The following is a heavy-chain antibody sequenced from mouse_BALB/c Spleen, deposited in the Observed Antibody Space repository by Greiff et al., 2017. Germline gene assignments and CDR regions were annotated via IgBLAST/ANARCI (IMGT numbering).Heavy chain of an antibody. CDR2: ISSGGSYT. D-gene: IGHD2-2*01. Sequence: EVQLVESGGDLVKPGGSLKLSCAASGFTFSSYGLSWVRQTPDKRLEWVATISSGGSYTYYPDSVKGRFTISRDNAKNTLYLQMSSLKSEDTAMYDCARGYDRYFDVWGAGTTVTVSS. J-gene: IGHJ1*01. CDR1: GFTFSSYG. CDR3: ARGYDRYFDV. V-gene: IGHV5-6*01.